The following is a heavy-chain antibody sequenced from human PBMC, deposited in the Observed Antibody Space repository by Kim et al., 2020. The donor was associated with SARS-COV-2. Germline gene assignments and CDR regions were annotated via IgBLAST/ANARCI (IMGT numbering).Heavy chain of an antibody. V-gene: IGHV3-53*01. Sequence: GGSLRLSCAASGFTVSSNYMSWVRQAPGKGLEWVSVIYSGGSTYYADSVKGRFTISRDNSKNTLHLQMNSLRAEDTAVYYCASSTYYYYYYGMDVWGQGTTVTVSS. CDR3: ASSTYYYYYYGMDV. J-gene: IGHJ6*02. D-gene: IGHD1-1*01. CDR1: GFTVSSNY. CDR2: IYSGGST.